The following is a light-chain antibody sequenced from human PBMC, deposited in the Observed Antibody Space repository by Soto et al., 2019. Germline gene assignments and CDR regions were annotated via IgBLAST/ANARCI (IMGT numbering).Light chain of an antibody. CDR3: QYWDDYSWT. CDR1: QSITDW. J-gene: IGKJ1*01. CDR2: KAS. Sequence: DIQMTQSPSTLSASVGDRVTITCRASQSITDWLAWYQQKPGKAPKFLIYKASNLEGGVPSRFSGCGSGTEFTLTISSLQPDDFATYYCQYWDDYSWTFGQGTKVEIK. V-gene: IGKV1-5*03.